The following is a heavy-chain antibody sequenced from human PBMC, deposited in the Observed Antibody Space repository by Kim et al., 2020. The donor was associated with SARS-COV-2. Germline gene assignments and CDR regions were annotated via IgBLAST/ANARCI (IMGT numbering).Heavy chain of an antibody. CDR2: ISYDGSNK. D-gene: IGHD2-15*01. J-gene: IGHJ6*02. V-gene: IGHV3-30-3*01. Sequence: GGSLRLSCAASGFTFSSYAIHWVRQAPGKGLEWVAVISYDGSNKYYADSVKGRFTISRDNSKNTLYLQMNSLRAEDTAVYYCARRRGVAGLWGNYYYGMDVWGQGTTVTVSS. CDR1: GFTFSSYA. CDR3: ARRRGVAGLWGNYYYGMDV.